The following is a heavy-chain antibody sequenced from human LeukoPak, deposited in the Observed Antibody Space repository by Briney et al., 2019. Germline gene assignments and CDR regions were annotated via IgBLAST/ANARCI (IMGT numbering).Heavy chain of an antibody. CDR2: IYTSGST. CDR1: GGSISSGSYY. D-gene: IGHD6-13*01. CDR3: ARGPQYSSSWYPPWDY. Sequence: PSETPSLTCTVSGGSISSGSYYWSWIRQPAGKGLEWIGRIYTSGSTNYNPSLKSRVTISVDTSKNQFSLKLSSVTAADTAVYYCARGPQYSSSWYPPWDYWGQGTLVTVSS. J-gene: IGHJ4*02. V-gene: IGHV4-61*02.